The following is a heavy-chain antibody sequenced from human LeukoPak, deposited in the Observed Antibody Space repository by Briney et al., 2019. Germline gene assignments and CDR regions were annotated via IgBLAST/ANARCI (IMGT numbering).Heavy chain of an antibody. D-gene: IGHD6-13*01. CDR2: IHYSGST. V-gene: IGHV4-39*07. J-gene: IGHJ4*02. CDR3: ARGIGTSWIRFDS. CDR1: GGSISSSSYY. Sequence: SETLSLTCTVSGGSISSSSYYWAWIRQPPGKGLEWIGSIHYSGSTYYNPSLQSRVTISVDTSKNQFSLTLSSVTAADTAVYYCARGIGTSWIRFDSWGQGTLVTVSS.